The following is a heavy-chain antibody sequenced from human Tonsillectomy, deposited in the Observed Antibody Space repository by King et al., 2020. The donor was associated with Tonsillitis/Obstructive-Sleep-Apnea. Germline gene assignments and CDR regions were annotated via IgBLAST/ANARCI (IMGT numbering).Heavy chain of an antibody. J-gene: IGHJ5*02. CDR3: ARGYCSGTTCYTKNAWFDP. D-gene: IGHD2-2*02. Sequence: VQLVESGGGLVKPGGSLRLSCAASGFTFSSHSMNWVRQAPGKGLEWVSSISISNTYLYYADSVKGRFTIPRDYAKNSLYLQMNSLRADDTAVYYCARGYCSGTTCYTKNAWFDPWGQGTLVTVSS. V-gene: IGHV3-21*01. CDR1: GFTFSSHS. CDR2: ISISNTYL.